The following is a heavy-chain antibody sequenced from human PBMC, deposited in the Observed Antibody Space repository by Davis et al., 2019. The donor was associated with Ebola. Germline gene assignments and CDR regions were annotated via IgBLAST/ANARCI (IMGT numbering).Heavy chain of an antibody. CDR1: GNSFNTHW. D-gene: IGHD5-12*01. V-gene: IGHV5-51*01. J-gene: IGHJ4*02. Sequence: KVSCKDSGNSFNTHWIGWVRQMPGKGLEWMGIIYTGDSDTRYSPSFRGQVTISADKSIKTAFLQWSSLKASDTAMYYCARPSGYDYLDFDYWGQGTLVTVSS. CDR3: ARPSGYDYLDFDY. CDR2: IYTGDSDT.